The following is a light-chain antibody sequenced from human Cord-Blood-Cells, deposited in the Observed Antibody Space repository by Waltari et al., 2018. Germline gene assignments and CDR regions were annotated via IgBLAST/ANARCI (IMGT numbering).Light chain of an antibody. V-gene: IGKV3-15*01. Sequence: EIVMTQSPATLSVSPGERATLSCRASQSVSSNLAWYQQKPGQAPRLLIYGASTSATGIPARFSGSVSGTEFTLTISSLQSEDFAVYYCQQYNNWSPYTFGQGTKLEIK. J-gene: IGKJ2*01. CDR2: GAS. CDR3: QQYNNWSPYT. CDR1: QSVSSN.